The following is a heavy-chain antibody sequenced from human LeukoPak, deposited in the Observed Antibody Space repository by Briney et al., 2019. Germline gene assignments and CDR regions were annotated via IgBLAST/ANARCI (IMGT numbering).Heavy chain of an antibody. CDR3: AKSTTSGDYVWGSYRSLDY. CDR2: IYSGGST. Sequence: GGSLRFSCAASGFTVSSNYMSWVRQAPGKGLEWVSVIYSGGSTYYADSVKGRFTISRDNSKNTLYLQMNSLRAEDTAVYYCAKSTTSGDYVWGSYRSLDYWGQGTLVTVSS. D-gene: IGHD3-16*02. J-gene: IGHJ4*02. V-gene: IGHV3-53*01. CDR1: GFTVSSNY.